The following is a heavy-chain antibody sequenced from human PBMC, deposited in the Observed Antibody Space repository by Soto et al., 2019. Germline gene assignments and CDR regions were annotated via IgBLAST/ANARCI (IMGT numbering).Heavy chain of an antibody. CDR1: GYTFPSYG. J-gene: IGHJ4*02. CDR2: IRGSSCDT. CDR3: PTDPSFRSDY. V-gene: IGHV1-18*01. Sequence: QVQLVQSGAEVKKPGASVKVSCKASGYTFPSYGMSGVRQAPGQGVEWMGWIRGSSCDTNYTQKLQGRITMTTDTPTTTAYMELRSLRSDDTAVYYCPTDPSFRSDYWGQRTLVTVSS.